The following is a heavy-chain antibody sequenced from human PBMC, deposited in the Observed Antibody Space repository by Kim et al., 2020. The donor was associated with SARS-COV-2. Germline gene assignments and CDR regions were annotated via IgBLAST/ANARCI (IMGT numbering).Heavy chain of an antibody. Sequence: YADAGKGRFTIARDYYKNTVYLQMNSLRPEDTAVYYCADGGRRGLDALNFWGQGTVVTVST. CDR3: ADGGRRGLDALNF. J-gene: IGHJ3*01. D-gene: IGHD3-16*01. V-gene: IGHV3-30*01.